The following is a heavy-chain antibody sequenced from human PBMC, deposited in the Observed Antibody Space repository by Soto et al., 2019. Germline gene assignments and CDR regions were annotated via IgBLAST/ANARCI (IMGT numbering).Heavy chain of an antibody. CDR3: AKDNDRGVINYFDY. CDR1: GGSISSSDYY. CDR2: IYYSGSA. Sequence: SETLSLTCTVSGGSISSSDYYWGWIRQPPGKGLEWIGNIYYSGSASYNPSLKSRVTISVDTSKNQVSLKLSSVTAADTAVYYCAKDNDRGVINYFDYWGQGTLVTVSS. D-gene: IGHD3-10*02. J-gene: IGHJ4*02. V-gene: IGHV4-39*02.